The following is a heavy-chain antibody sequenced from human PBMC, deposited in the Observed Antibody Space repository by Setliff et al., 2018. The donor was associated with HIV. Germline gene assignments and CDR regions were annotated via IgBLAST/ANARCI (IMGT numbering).Heavy chain of an antibody. CDR1: GGSISSDY. Sequence: PSETLSLTCTVSGGSISSDYWNWVRQPAGKGLEWIGRVYNSGSTNYNPSLKSRVTISMETSNTRFSLWPRSATAADTATYFCAREGFYNSYYYYMDVWGIGTTVTVS. CDR3: AREGFYNSYYYYMDV. V-gene: IGHV4-4*07. CDR2: VYNSGST. J-gene: IGHJ6*03. D-gene: IGHD2-2*02.